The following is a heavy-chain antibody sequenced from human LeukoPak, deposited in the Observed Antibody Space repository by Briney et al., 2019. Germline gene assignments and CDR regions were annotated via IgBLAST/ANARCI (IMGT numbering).Heavy chain of an antibody. D-gene: IGHD1-1*01. CDR1: GGAFSGYY. J-gene: IGHJ4*02. V-gene: IGHV4-34*01. Sequence: PSETLCLTCAVYGGAFSGYYWSWIRQPPGKGLEWIGEINHSGSTNYNPPPKSRGTISVETSKNQFSLCLSSVTAADTAVYYCARGNWNDVVGYYFDYWGQGTLVTVSS. CDR3: ARGNWNDVVGYYFDY. CDR2: INHSGST.